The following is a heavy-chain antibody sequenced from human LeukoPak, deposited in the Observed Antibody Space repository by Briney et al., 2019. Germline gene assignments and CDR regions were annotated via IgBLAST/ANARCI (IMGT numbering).Heavy chain of an antibody. D-gene: IGHD3-10*01. CDR2: INTSGTT. J-gene: IGHJ4*02. CDR1: GGSLNSDRYY. Sequence: SETLSLTCTVSGGSLNSDRYYWSWIRQPAGKGLEWIGRINTSGTTNYNPSLKSRGTMSLDTSKNQFSLKINSVTAADAAVYYCARGSMVRGIRGYFDDWGQGTLVTVSS. CDR3: ARGSMVRGIRGYFDD. V-gene: IGHV4-61*02.